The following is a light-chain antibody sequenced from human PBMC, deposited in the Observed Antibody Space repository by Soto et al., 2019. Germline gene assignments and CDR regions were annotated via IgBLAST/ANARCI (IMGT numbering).Light chain of an antibody. J-gene: IGKJ1*01. V-gene: IGKV1-27*01. CDR3: QKYNSASWT. Sequence: VDRAPITCRSSPAISNYLAWYQQKPGKVPQLLIYAASTLHSGVPSRFSGSGSGTDFTLTISSLQPDDVATYYCQKYNSASWTLGQGTNVAIK. CDR1: PAISNY. CDR2: AAS.